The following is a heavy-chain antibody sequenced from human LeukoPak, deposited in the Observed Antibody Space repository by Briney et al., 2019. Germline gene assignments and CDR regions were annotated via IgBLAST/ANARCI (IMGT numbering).Heavy chain of an antibody. Sequence: GGSLRLSCAASGFTFSSYGMHWVRQAPGKGLEWVALISYDGSIKYYADSVKGRFTISRDSSKNTLYLQMNSLRAEDTAVYYCARELEPTYYFDYWGQGTLVTVSS. CDR1: GFTFSSYG. D-gene: IGHD1-1*01. J-gene: IGHJ4*02. CDR2: ISYDGSIK. V-gene: IGHV3-30*03. CDR3: ARELEPTYYFDY.